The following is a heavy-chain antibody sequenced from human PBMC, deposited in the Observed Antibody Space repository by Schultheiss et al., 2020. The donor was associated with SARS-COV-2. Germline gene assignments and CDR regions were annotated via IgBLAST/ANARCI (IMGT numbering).Heavy chain of an antibody. Sequence: GGSLRLSCAASGFTFDDYGMHWVRQAPGKGLEWVSGISWNSGSIDYADSVKGRFTISRDNSKNTLYLQMNSLRAEDTAVYYCARDRLEGGLDYWGQGTLVTVSS. J-gene: IGHJ4*02. CDR1: GFTFDDYG. CDR3: ARDRLEGGLDY. D-gene: IGHD2-15*01. CDR2: ISWNSGSI. V-gene: IGHV3-9*01.